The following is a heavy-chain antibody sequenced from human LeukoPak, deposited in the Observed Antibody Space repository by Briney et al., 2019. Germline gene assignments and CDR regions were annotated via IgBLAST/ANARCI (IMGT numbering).Heavy chain of an antibody. Sequence: SETPSLTCTVSGGSISSYYWSWIRQPPGKGLEWIGYIYYSGSTNYNPSLKSRVTISVDTSKNQFSLKLSSVTAADTAVYYCARGGEVLWFGESIFDYWGQGTLVTVSS. CDR1: GGSISSYY. V-gene: IGHV4-59*12. J-gene: IGHJ4*02. CDR2: IYYSGST. D-gene: IGHD3-10*01. CDR3: ARGGEVLWFGESIFDY.